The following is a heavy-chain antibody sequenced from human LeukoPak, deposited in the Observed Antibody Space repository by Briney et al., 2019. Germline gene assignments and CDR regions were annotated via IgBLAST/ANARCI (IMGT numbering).Heavy chain of an antibody. J-gene: IGHJ1*01. CDR2: IYYSGST. Sequence: PSETLSLTCAVYGGSFSGYYWGWIRQPPGKGLEWIGSIYYSGSTYYNPSLKSRVTISVDTSKNQLSLKLSSVTAADTAVYYCARRGYYDSSGYYSRAEYFQHWGQGTLVTVSS. CDR1: GGSFSGYY. CDR3: ARRGYYDSSGYYSRAEYFQH. D-gene: IGHD3-22*01. V-gene: IGHV4-39*01.